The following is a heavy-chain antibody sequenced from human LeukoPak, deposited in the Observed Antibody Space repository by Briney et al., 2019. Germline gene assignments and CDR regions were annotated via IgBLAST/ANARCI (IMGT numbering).Heavy chain of an antibody. J-gene: IGHJ6*03. D-gene: IGHD2-15*01. CDR1: VGSISSHY. Sequence: SETLSLTCTVSVGSISSHYWTWIRQSPVKGLEWIGDISNSGSTSYNPSLKSRVTISIDTSKNQVSLKLSSVTAADTAVYYCGRDALVGYFSYYYMDVWGKGTTVTVSS. CDR2: ISNSGST. CDR3: GRDALVGYFSYYYMDV. V-gene: IGHV4-59*11.